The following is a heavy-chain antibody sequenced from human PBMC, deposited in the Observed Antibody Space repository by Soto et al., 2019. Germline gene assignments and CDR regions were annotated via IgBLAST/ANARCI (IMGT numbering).Heavy chain of an antibody. Sequence: QVQLQESGPGLVKPSAALSLTCTVSGASVSNADHYWSWIRQPPGKGMEWIAYVYYSGGTSYNPSLMTRVTISMDTSKDQFALKLNPVTAADAAVYDCAGGDDRFKIGHWGQGVRVTVSS. CDR3: AGGDDRFKIGH. V-gene: IGHV4-61*08. CDR1: GASVSNADHY. D-gene: IGHD3-16*01. CDR2: VYYSGGT. J-gene: IGHJ4*02.